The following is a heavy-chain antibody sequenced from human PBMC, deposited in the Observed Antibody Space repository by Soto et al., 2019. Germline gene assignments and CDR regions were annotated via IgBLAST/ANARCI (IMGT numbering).Heavy chain of an antibody. CDR3: ARDSNNRQQGMDV. D-gene: IGHD4-4*01. CDR2: ISTRGGRT. V-gene: IGHV3-23*01. Sequence: EVLLLESGGGLTQPGGSLRLACAASGFSFSSYAMSWVRQAPPQGLEWVSSISTRGGRTYYADSVKGRFSISRDNSANAVYLDMDNLRAEDTGIYYCARDSNNRQQGMDVWGHGTAVTVSS. J-gene: IGHJ6*02. CDR1: GFSFSSYA.